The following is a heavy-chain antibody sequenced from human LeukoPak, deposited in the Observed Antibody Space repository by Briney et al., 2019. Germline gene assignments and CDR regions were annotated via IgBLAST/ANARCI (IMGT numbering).Heavy chain of an antibody. CDR3: ARKSSWFDP. J-gene: IGHJ5*02. V-gene: IGHV4-39*01. CDR2: IYYSGST. CDR1: GGSISSSSYY. D-gene: IGHD6-13*01. Sequence: SETLSLTCTVSGGSISSSSYYWGWIRQPPGKGLEWIGSIYYSGSTYHNPSLKSRVTISVDTSKNQFSLKLSSVTAADTAVYYCARKSSWFDPWGQGTLVTVSS.